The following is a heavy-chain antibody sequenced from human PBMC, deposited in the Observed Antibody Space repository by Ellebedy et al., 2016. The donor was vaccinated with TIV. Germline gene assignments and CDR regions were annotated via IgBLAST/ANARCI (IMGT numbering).Heavy chain of an antibody. V-gene: IGHV1-69*13. Sequence: SVKVSXXASGGTFSSYAISWVRQAPGQGLEWMGGIIPIFGTANYAQKFQGRVTITADESTSTAYMELSSLRSEDTAVYYCAKELSSGSYSFDYWGQGTLVTVSS. CDR3: AKELSSGSYSFDY. D-gene: IGHD1-26*01. CDR2: IIPIFGTA. CDR1: GGTFSSYA. J-gene: IGHJ4*02.